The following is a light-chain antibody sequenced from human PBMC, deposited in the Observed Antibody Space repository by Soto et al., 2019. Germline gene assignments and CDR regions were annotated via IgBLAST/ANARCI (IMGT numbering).Light chain of an antibody. CDR2: GAS. CDR1: QTVYNGF. CDR3: QQYGSTGT. J-gene: IGKJ1*01. Sequence: ENVLTQSPGTLSLSPGERATLSCRASQTVYNGFLAWYQQKPGQAPRLLIYGASSRATGIPDRFSGSGSGTDFTLTISSLEPEDFAVYYCQQYGSTGTFGQGTKVDIK. V-gene: IGKV3-20*01.